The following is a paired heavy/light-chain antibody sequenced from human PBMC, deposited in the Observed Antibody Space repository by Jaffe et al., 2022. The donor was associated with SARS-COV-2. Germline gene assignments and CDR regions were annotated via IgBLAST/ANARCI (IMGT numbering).Heavy chain of an antibody. J-gene: IGHJ6*02. CDR2: ISGSGGST. D-gene: IGHD6-6*01. CDR1: GFTFSSYA. Sequence: EVQLLESGGGLVQPGGSLRLSCAASGFTFSSYAMSWVRQAPGKGLEWVSAISGSGGSTYYADSVKGRFTISRDNSKNTLYLQMNSLRAEDTAVYYCAKAGPSIAARGYYYYGMDVWGQGTTVTVSS. V-gene: IGHV3-23*01. CDR3: AKAGPSIAARGYYYYGMDV.
Light chain of an antibody. V-gene: IGLV2-8*01. J-gene: IGLJ2*01. CDR3: SSYAGSNIVV. CDR1: SSDVGGYNY. CDR2: EVS. Sequence: QSALTQPPSASGSPGQSVTISCTGTSSDVGGYNYVSWYQQHPGKAPKLMIYEVSKRPSGVPDRFSGSKSGNTASLTVSGLQAEDEADYYCSSYAGSNIVVFGGGTKLTVL.